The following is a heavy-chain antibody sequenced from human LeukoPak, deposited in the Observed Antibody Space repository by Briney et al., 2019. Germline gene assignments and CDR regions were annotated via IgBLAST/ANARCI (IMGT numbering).Heavy chain of an antibody. Sequence: GASVKVSCKASGYTFTSYDINWVRQATGQGLEWMGIINPSGGSTSYAQKFQGGVTMTRDTSTSTVYMELSGLRSEDTALYYCAPLPTATGSHAFDIWGQGTMVTVSS. V-gene: IGHV1-46*01. J-gene: IGHJ3*02. CDR2: INPSGGST. CDR1: GYTFTSYD. D-gene: IGHD2-2*01. CDR3: APLPTATGSHAFDI.